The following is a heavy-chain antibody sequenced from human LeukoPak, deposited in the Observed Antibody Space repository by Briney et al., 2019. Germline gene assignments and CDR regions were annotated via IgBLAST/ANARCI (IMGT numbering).Heavy chain of an antibody. D-gene: IGHD2-21*02. CDR2: INAGNGNT. Sequence: ASVKVSCKASGYTFTSYAMHWVRQAPGQRLEWMGWINAGNGNTKYSQKFQGRVTITRDTSASTAYMELSSLRSEDTAVYYCARMDLYCGGDCYSGSDYWGQGTLATVSS. CDR3: ARMDLYCGGDCYSGSDY. CDR1: GYTFTSYA. J-gene: IGHJ4*02. V-gene: IGHV1-3*01.